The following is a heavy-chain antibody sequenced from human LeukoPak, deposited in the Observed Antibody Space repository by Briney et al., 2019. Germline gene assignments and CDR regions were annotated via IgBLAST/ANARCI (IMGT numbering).Heavy chain of an antibody. CDR3: ARVGNCSGGSCCAGEAWFDP. J-gene: IGHJ5*02. Sequence: SETLSLTCTVSDGPISSYYWSWIRQPPGKGLEWIGHIYCSGSTNYNPSLKSRVTISVDTSKNQFSLKLSSVTAADTAVYYCARVGNCSGGSCCAGEAWFDPWGQGTLVTVSS. V-gene: IGHV4-59*01. CDR2: IYCSGST. D-gene: IGHD2-15*01. CDR1: DGPISSYY.